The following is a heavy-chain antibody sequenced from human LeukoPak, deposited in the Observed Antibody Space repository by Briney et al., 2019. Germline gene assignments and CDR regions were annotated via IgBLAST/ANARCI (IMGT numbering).Heavy chain of an antibody. D-gene: IGHD2-15*01. V-gene: IGHV3-21*01. CDR3: ARGGEYCSGGSCPTPDY. CDR1: GFTFSSYS. CDR2: ISTSSSYI. J-gene: IGHJ4*02. Sequence: PGGSLRLSSAASGFTFSSYSRKWVRQAPGKGLEWVSSISTSSSYIYHADSVKGRFIIARDNAKNSLYLQMSSLRAEDTAVYYCARGGEYCSGGSCPTPDYWGQGTLVTVSS.